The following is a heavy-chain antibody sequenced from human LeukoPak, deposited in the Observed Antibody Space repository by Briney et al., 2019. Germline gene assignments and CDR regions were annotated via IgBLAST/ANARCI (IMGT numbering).Heavy chain of an antibody. CDR3: AKGVRLGELTIDY. D-gene: IGHD3-16*01. Sequence: PGGSLRLSCVASGFTFSSYAMSWVRQAPGKGLEWVSAISGSGGSTYYADSVKGRFTISRDNSKNTLYLQMNSLRAEDTAVYYCAKGVRLGELTIDYWGQGTLVTVSS. J-gene: IGHJ4*02. V-gene: IGHV3-23*01. CDR2: ISGSGGST. CDR1: GFTFSSYA.